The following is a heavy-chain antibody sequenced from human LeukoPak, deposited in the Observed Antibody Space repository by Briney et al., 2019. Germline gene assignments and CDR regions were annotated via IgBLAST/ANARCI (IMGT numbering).Heavy chain of an antibody. CDR1: GFTFSSYA. V-gene: IGHV3-23*03. D-gene: IGHD1-26*01. J-gene: IGHJ4*02. CDR2: IYSGGST. CDR3: ARDFGSPGY. Sequence: GGSLRLSCAASGFTFSSYAMSWVRQAPGKGLEWVSVIYSGGSTYYADSVKGRFTISRDNSKNTLYLQMNSLRAEDTAVCYCARDFGSPGYWGQGTLVTVSS.